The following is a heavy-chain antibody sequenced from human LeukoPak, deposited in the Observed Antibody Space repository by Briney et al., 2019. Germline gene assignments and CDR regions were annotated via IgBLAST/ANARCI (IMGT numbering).Heavy chain of an antibody. CDR1: GFIFSNYE. D-gene: IGHD3-22*01. V-gene: IGHV3-48*03. CDR2: ISSSGSTI. Sequence: PGGSLRPSCEGSGFIFSNYEMNWVRQAPGKGLEWVSYISSSGSTIYYADSVKGRFTISRDNAKNSLYLQMNSLRAEDTAVYYCARGLWSSGYQFDYWGQGTLVTVSS. J-gene: IGHJ4*02. CDR3: ARGLWSSGYQFDY.